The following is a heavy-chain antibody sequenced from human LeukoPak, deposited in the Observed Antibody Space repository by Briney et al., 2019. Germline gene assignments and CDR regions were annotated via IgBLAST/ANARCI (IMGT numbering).Heavy chain of an antibody. D-gene: IGHD2-2*02. CDR1: GFTFSSYA. V-gene: IGHV3-23*01. J-gene: IGHJ4*02. Sequence: GGSLRLSCAASGFTFSSYAMSWVRQAPGKGLEWVSAISGSGGSTYYAYSVKGRFTISRDNSKNTLYLQMNSLRAEDTAVYYCAKDSCSSTSCYTPFDYWGQGTLVTVSS. CDR3: AKDSCSSTSCYTPFDY. CDR2: ISGSGGST.